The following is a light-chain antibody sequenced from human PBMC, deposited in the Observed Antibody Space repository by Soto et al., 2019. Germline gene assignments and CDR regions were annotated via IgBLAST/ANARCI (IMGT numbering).Light chain of an antibody. V-gene: IGKV3-11*01. CDR2: DAS. Sequence: EIVLTQSPATLSLSPGEIATLSCRASQSVSSYLAWYQQKPGQAPRLLIYDASNRATGIPARFSGSGSGTDFTLTISSLEPEDFAVYYCQQRSNSYTFGQGTKLEIK. CDR3: QQRSNSYT. CDR1: QSVSSY. J-gene: IGKJ2*01.